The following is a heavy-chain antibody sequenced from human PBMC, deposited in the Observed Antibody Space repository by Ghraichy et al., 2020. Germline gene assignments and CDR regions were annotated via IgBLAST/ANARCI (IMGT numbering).Heavy chain of an antibody. J-gene: IGHJ4*02. CDR3: ARDLDDFWSGYPSQAVDY. D-gene: IGHD3-3*01. V-gene: IGHV3-33*01. CDR2: IWYDGSNK. CDR1: GFTFSSYG. Sequence: GGSLRLSCAASGFTFSSYGMHWVRQAPGKGLEWVAVIWYDGSNKYYADSVKGRFTISRDNSKNTLYLQMNSLRAEDTAVYYCARDLDDFWSGYPSQAVDYWGQGTLVTVSS.